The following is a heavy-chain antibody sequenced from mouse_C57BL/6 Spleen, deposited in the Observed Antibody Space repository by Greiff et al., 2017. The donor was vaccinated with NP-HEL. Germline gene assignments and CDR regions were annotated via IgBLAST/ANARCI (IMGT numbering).Heavy chain of an antibody. V-gene: IGHV1-50*01. D-gene: IGHD3-2*02. CDR3: ARIETAQATWAY. CDR2: IDPSDSYT. J-gene: IGHJ3*01. CDR1: GYTFTSYW. Sequence: VQLQQPGAELVKPGASVKLSCKASGYTFTSYWMQWVKQRPGQGLEWIGEIDPSDSYTNYNQKFKGKATLTVDTSSSTAYMQLSSLTSEDSAVYYCARIETAQATWAYWGQGTLVTVSA.